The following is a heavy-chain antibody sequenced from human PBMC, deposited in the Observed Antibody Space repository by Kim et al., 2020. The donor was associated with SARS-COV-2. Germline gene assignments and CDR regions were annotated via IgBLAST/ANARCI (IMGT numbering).Heavy chain of an antibody. CDR3: AKGGIAARLDSFDY. J-gene: IGHJ4*02. V-gene: IGHV3-23*01. Sequence: AEPVKGRFTISRDNSKNTLYLQMNSLRAEDTAVYDCAKGGIAARLDSFDYWGQGTLVTVSS. D-gene: IGHD6-6*01.